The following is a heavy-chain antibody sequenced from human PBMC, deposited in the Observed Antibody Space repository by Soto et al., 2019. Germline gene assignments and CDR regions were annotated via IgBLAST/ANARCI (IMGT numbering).Heavy chain of an antibody. CDR2: ISGSGGST. D-gene: IGHD3-9*01. J-gene: IGHJ4*02. V-gene: IGHV3-23*01. CDR1: GFTFSSYA. Sequence: GGALRLSCAASGFTFSSYAMSWVRQAPGKGLEWVSAISGSGGSTYYADSVKGRFTISRENSKNTLYLQMNSLRDEDTAVYYCAKVRVDISTGYFFSPVWREGTLINVSS. CDR3: AKVRVDISTGYFFSPV.